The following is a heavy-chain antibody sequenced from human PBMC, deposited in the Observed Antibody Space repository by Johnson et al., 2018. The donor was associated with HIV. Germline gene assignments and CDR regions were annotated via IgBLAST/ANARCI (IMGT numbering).Heavy chain of an antibody. Sequence: QVQLMESGGGLVQPGGSLRLSCVVSGFTFSNYWMEWVRQAPGKGLEWVAFISYDGSSKYYADSVKGRFTISRDNSKNTLYLQMNSLRAEDTAVYYCARDIMRAGSYYDAFDIWGQGTMVTVSS. CDR3: ARDIMRAGSYYDAFDI. D-gene: IGHD3-10*01. J-gene: IGHJ3*02. CDR1: GFTFSNYW. V-gene: IGHV3-30*03. CDR2: ISYDGSSK.